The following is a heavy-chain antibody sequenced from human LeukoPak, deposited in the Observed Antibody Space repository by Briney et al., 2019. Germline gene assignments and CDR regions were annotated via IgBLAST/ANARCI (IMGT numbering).Heavy chain of an antibody. D-gene: IGHD2-15*01. V-gene: IGHV3-23*01. CDR1: GFTLSSSA. Sequence: PGGSLRLSCAASGFTLSSSAMSWVRQAPGKGLEWVSAISGSGGSTYYADYVKGRFTISRDNSKNTVYLQMNSLRAEDTALYYCAKGGGRYTIDHWGQGTVVTVSS. J-gene: IGHJ4*02. CDR2: ISGSGGST. CDR3: AKGGGRYTIDH.